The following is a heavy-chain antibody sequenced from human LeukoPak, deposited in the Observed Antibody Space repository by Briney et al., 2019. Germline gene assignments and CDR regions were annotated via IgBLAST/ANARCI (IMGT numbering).Heavy chain of an antibody. D-gene: IGHD2-15*01. J-gene: IGHJ3*02. V-gene: IGHV1-69*04. CDR2: IIPIFGIA. CDR3: ARAGYCSGGSCYPNDAFDI. CDR1: GGTFSSYA. Sequence: SVTVSCKACGGTFSSYAISWVRQAPGQGLEWMGRIIPIFGIANYAQKFQGRVTITADKSTSTAYMVLSSLRSEDTAVYYCARAGYCSGGSCYPNDAFDIWGQGTMVTVSS.